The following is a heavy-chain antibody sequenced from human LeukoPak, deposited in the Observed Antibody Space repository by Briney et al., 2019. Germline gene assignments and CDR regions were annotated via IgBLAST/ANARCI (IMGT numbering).Heavy chain of an antibody. CDR2: TLYRSKWFN. CDR1: GDSVSSNTVA. J-gene: IGHJ4*02. D-gene: IGHD6-19*01. V-gene: IGHV6-1*01. CDR3: ARQQSLVIDY. Sequence: SQTLSLTCALSGDSVSSNTVAWNWIRQSPSRGLEWLGRTLYRSKWFNDYAPSVKSRITINPDTSKNQFSLQLNSVTPEDTAVYYCARQQSLVIDYWGQGILVTVSS.